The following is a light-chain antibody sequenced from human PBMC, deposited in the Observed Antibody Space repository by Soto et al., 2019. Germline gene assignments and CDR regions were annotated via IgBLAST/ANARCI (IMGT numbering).Light chain of an antibody. CDR1: SSDVGGYNY. V-gene: IGLV2-8*01. Sequence: QSALTQPPSASGSPGQSVTISCTGTSSDVGGYNYVSWYQQHPGKAPKLMIYEVSKRPSGVPDRFSGSKSGNTASLTVSGLQDEDEADYYCNSYLGRNNWVFGGGTKLTVL. J-gene: IGLJ3*02. CDR2: EVS. CDR3: NSYLGRNNWV.